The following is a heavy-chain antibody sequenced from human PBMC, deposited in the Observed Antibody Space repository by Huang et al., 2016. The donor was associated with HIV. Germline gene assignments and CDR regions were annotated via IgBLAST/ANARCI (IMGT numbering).Heavy chain of an antibody. CDR3: ARGRGTSWSFFDT. J-gene: IGHJ5*02. CDR1: GDSLSGFF. D-gene: IGHD2-2*01. Sequence: QVRLDQWGAGLLKPSETLTLTCAVYGDSLSGFFWRWIRQSPGRGLEWIGEITQRGRTNYNPSLKSRVTIAIDTSKKQFSLKLKSVTADDTSTYYCARGRGTSWSFFDTWGQGSFVTVSS. CDR2: ITQRGRT. V-gene: IGHV4-34*01.